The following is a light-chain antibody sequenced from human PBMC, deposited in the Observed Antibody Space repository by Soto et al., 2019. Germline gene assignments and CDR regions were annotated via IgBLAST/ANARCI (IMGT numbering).Light chain of an antibody. V-gene: IGKV3-15*01. CDR2: GAS. J-gene: IGKJ4*01. CDR3: QQYAYSPLN. CDR1: QSVSSN. Sequence: EIVMTQSPATLSVSPGERATLSCRASQSVSSNLSWYQQKPGQAPRLLIYGASTRATGIPARFSGSGSGTEFTLTISSLQSEDFATYYCQQYAYSPLNFGGGTKVDIK.